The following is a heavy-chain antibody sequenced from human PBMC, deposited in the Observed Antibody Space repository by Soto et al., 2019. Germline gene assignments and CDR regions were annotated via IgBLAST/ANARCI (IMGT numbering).Heavy chain of an antibody. D-gene: IGHD5-18*01. CDR1: GGTFSSYA. J-gene: IGHJ4*01. CDR2: IIPIFGTA. CDR3: ARDQIAPDKSMVTEVDHFDY. V-gene: IGHV1-69*13. Sequence: GASVKVSCKASGGTFSSYAISWVRQAPGQGLEWMGGIIPIFGTANYAQKFQGRVTITADESTSTAYMELSSLRSEDTAVYYCARDQIAPDKSMVTEVDHFDYPTRGTLVTVSS.